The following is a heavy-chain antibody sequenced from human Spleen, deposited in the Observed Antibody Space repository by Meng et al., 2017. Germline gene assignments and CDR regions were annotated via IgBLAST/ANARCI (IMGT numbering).Heavy chain of an antibody. V-gene: IGHV4-59*12. Sequence: SETLSLTCTVSGDSISGYYWSWIRQSPGKGLEWIGYIYYSGSTNYNPSLKSRVTISLDTSKNQFSLKLSSVTAADTAVYYCARPLGYCSGGSCEKAFDIWGQGKMVTVAS. CDR1: GDSISGYY. J-gene: IGHJ3*02. CDR3: ARPLGYCSGGSCEKAFDI. CDR2: IYYSGST. D-gene: IGHD2-15*01.